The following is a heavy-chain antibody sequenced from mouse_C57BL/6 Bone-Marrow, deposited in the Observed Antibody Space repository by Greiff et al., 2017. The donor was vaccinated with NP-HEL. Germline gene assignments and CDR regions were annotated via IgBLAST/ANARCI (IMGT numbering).Heavy chain of an antibody. D-gene: IGHD4-1*01. CDR2: LSNGGGST. CDR1: GFTFSDYY. CDR3: ERASNWDYAMDY. Sequence: EVKLVESGGGLVQPGGSLKLSCAASGFTFSDYYMYWVRQTPEKRLEWVAYLSNGGGSTYYPDSVKGRFTISRDNAKNTLYLQMSRLKSEDTAMYYCERASNWDYAMDYWGQGTSVTVTS. V-gene: IGHV5-12*01. J-gene: IGHJ4*01.